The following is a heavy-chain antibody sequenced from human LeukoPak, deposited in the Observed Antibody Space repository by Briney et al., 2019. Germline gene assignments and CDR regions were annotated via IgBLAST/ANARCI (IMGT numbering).Heavy chain of an antibody. V-gene: IGHV4-39*01. CDR3: ARHNSNWAFDY. D-gene: IGHD7-27*01. CDR1: GGGLSYY. J-gene: IGHJ4*02. CDR2: IFYSGNT. Sequence: PSETLSLTCTVSGGGLSYYWGWIRQAPGKGLEWIGTIFYSGNTYYNPSLKSRVTMSIDTSKNQFSLKLTSVTAADTAVYYCARHNSNWAFDYWGQGTLVTVSS.